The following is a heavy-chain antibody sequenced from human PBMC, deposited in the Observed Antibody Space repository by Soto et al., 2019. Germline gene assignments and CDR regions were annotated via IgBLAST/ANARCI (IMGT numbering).Heavy chain of an antibody. CDR3: ARDLAKGGGSAGFDY. D-gene: IGHD1-26*01. J-gene: IGHJ4*02. Sequence: ASVKVSCKASGGTFSSYAISWVRQAPGQGLEWMGWINPRSGGTMYPQKFQGRVTMTWDTSISTAYMALTRLRSDDTAVYYRARDLAKGGGSAGFDYWGQGTLVTVSS. CDR2: INPRSGGT. V-gene: IGHV1-2*02. CDR1: GGTFSSYA.